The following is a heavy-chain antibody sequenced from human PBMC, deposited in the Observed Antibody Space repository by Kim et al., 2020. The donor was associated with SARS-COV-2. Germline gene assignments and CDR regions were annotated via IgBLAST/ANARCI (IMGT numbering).Heavy chain of an antibody. CDR3: ATVRERGRLDH. CDR2: VYYSGVP. D-gene: IGHD1-26*01. CDR1: SDSIRIYY. J-gene: IGHJ5*02. V-gene: IGHV4-59*12. Sequence: SETLSLTCTVSSDSIRIYYWTWRRQPPGKGLEWIAYVYYSGVPRYSPSLKSRVTMSADTSKNQFSLKVKSLTAADTAVYYCATVRERGRLDHWGQGIPVT.